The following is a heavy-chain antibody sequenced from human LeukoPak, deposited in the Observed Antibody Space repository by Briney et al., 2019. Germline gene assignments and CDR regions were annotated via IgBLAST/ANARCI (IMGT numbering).Heavy chain of an antibody. CDR3: AREDSRSSSDPPHDY. CDR1: GYTFTSYA. V-gene: IGHV1-3*01. Sequence: GASVKVSCKASGYTFTSYAMHWVRQAPGQRLEWMGWINAGNGNTKYSQKFQGRVTITRDTSASTAYMELSSLRSEDTAVYYCAREDSRSSSDPPHDYWGQGTLVTVSS. J-gene: IGHJ4*02. D-gene: IGHD6-13*01. CDR2: INAGNGNT.